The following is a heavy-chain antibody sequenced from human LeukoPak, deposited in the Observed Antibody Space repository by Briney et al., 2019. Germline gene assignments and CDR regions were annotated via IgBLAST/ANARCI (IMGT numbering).Heavy chain of an antibody. CDR2: ISNNGGYT. V-gene: IGHV3-23*01. Sequence: GGSLRLSCAASGFTFSSSAMSWVRQAPGKGLEWVSAISNNGGYTYYADSVQGRFTISRDNSKSTLCLQMNSLRAEDTAVYYCAKGYSVGATNLNFDYWGQGTLVTVSS. CDR1: GFTFSSSA. J-gene: IGHJ4*02. CDR3: AKGYSVGATNLNFDY. D-gene: IGHD1-26*01.